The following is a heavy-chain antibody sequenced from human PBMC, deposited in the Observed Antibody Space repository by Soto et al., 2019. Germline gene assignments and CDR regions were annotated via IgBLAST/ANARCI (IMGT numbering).Heavy chain of an antibody. D-gene: IGHD3-10*01. CDR1: GFTFDDYA. Sequence: PGGSLRLSCAASGFTFDDYAMHWVRQAPGKGLGWVSGISWNSGIIVYADSVKGRFTISRDNAKSSLYLQMNSLRPEDTALYYCVKDMGQGVGIRRGFDYWGQGTPVTVSS. CDR3: VKDMGQGVGIRRGFDY. CDR2: ISWNSGII. J-gene: IGHJ4*02. V-gene: IGHV3-9*01.